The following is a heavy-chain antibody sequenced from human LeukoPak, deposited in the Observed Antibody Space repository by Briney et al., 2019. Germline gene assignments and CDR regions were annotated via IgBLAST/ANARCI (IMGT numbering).Heavy chain of an antibody. CDR1: GFTFSNAW. Sequence: GGSLRLSCAASGFTFSNAWMSWVRQAPGKGLEWVGRIKSKTDGGTTDYAAPVKGRFTISRDDSKNTLYLQMNSLKTEDTAVYYCTTQIHFQRITMVRGAVTRSTIDYWGQGTLVTVSS. V-gene: IGHV3-15*01. D-gene: IGHD3-10*01. CDR3: TTQIHFQRITMVRGAVTRSTIDY. J-gene: IGHJ4*02. CDR2: IKSKTDGGTT.